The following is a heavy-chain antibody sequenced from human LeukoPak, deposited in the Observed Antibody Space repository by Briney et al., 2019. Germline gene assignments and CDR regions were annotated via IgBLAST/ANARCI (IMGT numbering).Heavy chain of an antibody. CDR2: INPSGVST. D-gene: IGHD5-24*01. CDR3: ARGPVEMATGD. CDR1: VYTFTSYY. V-gene: IGHV1-46*01. Sequence: GASVKVSCKASVYTFTSYYMHWVRQAPVQGLEWMGIINPSGVSTSYAQKFQGKVTMTRDTSTSTVYMELSSLRSEDTAVYYCARGPVEMATGDWGQGTLVTVSS. J-gene: IGHJ4*02.